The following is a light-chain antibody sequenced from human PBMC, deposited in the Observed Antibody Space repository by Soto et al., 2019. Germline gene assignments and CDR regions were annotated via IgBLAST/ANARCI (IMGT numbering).Light chain of an antibody. CDR2: CAS. V-gene: IGKV3-20*01. Sequence: EIVLTQSPGTLSLSPGERATLSCRAIQSVSNNYLAWYQQKPGQAPRLLIYCASNRDTGIPDRFSGSGSGTDFTLTISRLEPEDFAVYYCQQYRXSGTCGQGTKV. CDR3: QQYRXSGT. J-gene: IGKJ1*01. CDR1: QSVSNNY.